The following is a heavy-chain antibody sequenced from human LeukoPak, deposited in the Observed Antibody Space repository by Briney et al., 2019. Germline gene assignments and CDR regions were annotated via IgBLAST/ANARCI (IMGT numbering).Heavy chain of an antibody. CDR1: GFTFSSSA. CDR3: AKFSPYGGNSY. J-gene: IGHJ4*02. Sequence: QPGGSLRLSCAASGFTFSSSAMSWVRQAPGKGLEWVPAISGNGAGTYYADSAKGRFTISRDNSKNTLYLQMNSLRVEDTAVYYCAKFSPYGGNSYWGQGTLVTVSS. CDR2: ISGNGAGT. D-gene: IGHD4-23*01. V-gene: IGHV3-23*01.